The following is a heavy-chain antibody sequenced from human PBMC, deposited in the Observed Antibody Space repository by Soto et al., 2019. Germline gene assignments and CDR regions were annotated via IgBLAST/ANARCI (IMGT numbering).Heavy chain of an antibody. J-gene: IGHJ6*02. V-gene: IGHV3-30*18. CDR2: ISYDGSNK. CDR3: AKDGLWFGELLLVPYGMDV. CDR1: GFTFSSYG. Sequence: QVQLVESGGGVVQPGRSLRLSCAASGFTFSSYGMHWVRQAPGKGLEWVAVISYDGSNKYYADSVTGRFTISRDNSKNRLYLQMNSLRAKDTAVYYCAKDGLWFGELLLVPYGMDVWGQGTTVTVSS. D-gene: IGHD3-10*01.